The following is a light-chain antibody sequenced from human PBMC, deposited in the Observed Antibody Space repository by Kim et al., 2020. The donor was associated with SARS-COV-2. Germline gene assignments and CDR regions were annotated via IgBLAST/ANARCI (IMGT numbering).Light chain of an antibody. CDR1: TSNLGAGYD. V-gene: IGLV1-40*01. J-gene: IGLJ3*02. Sequence: GQRVTISCTGSTSNLGAGYDVHWYQLLPGTAPKLLIYDNVNRPSGVPDRFSGSKSGTSASLAITGLQAGDEADYYCQSYDRSLSGSVFGGGTKLTVL. CDR2: DNV. CDR3: QSYDRSLSGSV.